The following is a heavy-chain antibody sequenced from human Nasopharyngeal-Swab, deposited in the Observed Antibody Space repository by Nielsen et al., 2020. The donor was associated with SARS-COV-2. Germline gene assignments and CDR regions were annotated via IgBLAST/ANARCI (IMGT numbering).Heavy chain of an antibody. J-gene: IGHJ3*02. CDR1: GYTFKSFA. CDR2: ISAYNGNT. V-gene: IGHV1-18*01. D-gene: IGHD2-15*01. Sequence: ASVKVSCKASGYTFKSFAVNWVRQAPGQGLECMGWISAYNGNTNYAQKLQGRVTMTTDTSTSTAYMELRSLRSDDTAVYYCASARIPVPDAFDIWGQGTMVTVSS. CDR3: ASARIPVPDAFDI.